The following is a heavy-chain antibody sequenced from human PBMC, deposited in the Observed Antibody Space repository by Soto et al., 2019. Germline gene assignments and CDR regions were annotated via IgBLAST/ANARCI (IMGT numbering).Heavy chain of an antibody. CDR1: GYTFSDHY. V-gene: IGHV1-2*02. CDR2: INPNSGGT. CDR3: VRGGPVAGPTSSEAYHPFDF. J-gene: IGHJ4*02. Sequence: QVQLVQSGAEVKKPGASVEVSCKTSGYTFSDHYTHWVRQAPGQGLEWMGWINPNSGGTGDAEKLQGRVTMTRDTSISTAYMELNRLNSDDTAVYYCVRGGPVAGPTSSEAYHPFDFWGQGTLVTVSS. D-gene: IGHD6-19*01.